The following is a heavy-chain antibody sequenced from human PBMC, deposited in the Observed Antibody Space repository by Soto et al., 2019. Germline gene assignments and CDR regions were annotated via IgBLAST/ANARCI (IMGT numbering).Heavy chain of an antibody. V-gene: IGHV3-53*04. CDR2: IFTGGST. Sequence: EEQLVESGGGLVQPGGSLRLSCAASGFTVSSNYMSWVRQAPGKGLEWVSVIFTGGSTYYADSVKGRFTISRHSSKNTVYLQMNSLRAEDTAVYYCARDRYSSGWLDAFDIWGQGTMVTVSS. D-gene: IGHD6-19*01. CDR1: GFTVSSNY. J-gene: IGHJ3*02. CDR3: ARDRYSSGWLDAFDI.